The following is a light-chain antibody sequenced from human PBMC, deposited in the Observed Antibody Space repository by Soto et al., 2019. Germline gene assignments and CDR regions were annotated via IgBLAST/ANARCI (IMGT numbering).Light chain of an antibody. V-gene: IGLV2-8*01. Sequence: SVLTQPPSASGSPGQSVTISCTGTSSDVGGCDCVSWYQHRPGTAPKFLIYEVTKRPSGVPDRFSGSKSGNTASLTVSGLQPEDEADYFCSSYAASNTYVFGTGTKVTVL. J-gene: IGLJ1*01. CDR2: EVT. CDR1: SSDVGGCDC. CDR3: SSYAASNTYV.